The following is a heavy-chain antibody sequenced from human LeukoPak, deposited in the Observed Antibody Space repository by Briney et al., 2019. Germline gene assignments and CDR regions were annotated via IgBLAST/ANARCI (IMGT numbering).Heavy chain of an antibody. V-gene: IGHV1-69*04. CDR2: IIPILGIA. Sequence: SVKVSCKASGGTFSSYAISGVRRAPGQGLEWMGRIIPILGIANYAQKFQGRVTITADKSTSTAYMELSSLRSEDTAVYYCARILFDGSENWFDPWGQGTLVTVSS. CDR3: ARILFDGSENWFDP. CDR1: GGTFSSYA. D-gene: IGHD3-9*01. J-gene: IGHJ5*02.